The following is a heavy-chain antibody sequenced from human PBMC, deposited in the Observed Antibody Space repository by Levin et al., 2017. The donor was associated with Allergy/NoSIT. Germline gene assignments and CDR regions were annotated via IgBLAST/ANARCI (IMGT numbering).Heavy chain of an antibody. D-gene: IGHD3-16*01. J-gene: IGHJ6*02. CDR2: IDWDDDK. CDR1: GFSLSTRGMC. Sequence: SGPTLVKPTQTLTLTCTFSGFSLSTRGMCVNWIRQPPGKALEWLARIDWDDDKYYSTSLKTRLTISMDTSKNQVDLKGTDVEPMDTATYYCEQNAYLGRSYGYCYGLDVWGQGTTVTVSS. V-gene: IGHV2-70*11. CDR3: EQNAYLGRSYGYCYGLDV.